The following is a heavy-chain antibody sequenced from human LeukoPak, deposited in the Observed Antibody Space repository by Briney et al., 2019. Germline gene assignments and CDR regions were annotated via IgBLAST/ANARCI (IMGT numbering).Heavy chain of an antibody. J-gene: IGHJ4*02. CDR2: INSDGSST. CDR3: AREWSIAGFYDY. CDR1: GFTFSSYW. D-gene: IGHD6-6*01. V-gene: IGHV3-74*01. Sequence: GGSLRLSCAASGFTFSSYWMHWVRQAPGKGLVWVSRINSDGSSTSYADSVKGRFTISRDNAKNTLYLQMNSLRAEDTAVYYCAREWSIAGFYDYWGQGTLVTVSS.